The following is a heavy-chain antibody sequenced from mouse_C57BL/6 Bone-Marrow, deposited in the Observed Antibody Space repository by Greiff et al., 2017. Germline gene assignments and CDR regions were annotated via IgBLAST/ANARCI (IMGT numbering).Heavy chain of an antibody. J-gene: IGHJ3*01. CDR1: GFTFSDYG. CDR2: ISSGSSTI. V-gene: IGHV5-17*01. Sequence: EVMLVESGGGLVKPGGSLKLSCAASGFTFSDYGMHWVRQAPEKGLEWVAYISSGSSTIYYADTVKGRFTISSDNAKNTLFLQMTSLRTEDTAVYYCARHDSDFPAWYAYWGEGTLITVTA. D-gene: IGHD2-4*01. CDR3: ARHDSDFPAWYAY.